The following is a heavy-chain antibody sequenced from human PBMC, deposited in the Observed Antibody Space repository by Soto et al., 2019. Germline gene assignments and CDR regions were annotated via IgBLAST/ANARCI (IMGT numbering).Heavy chain of an antibody. D-gene: IGHD3-22*01. CDR2: ISGSGGRV. CDR3: AMTRLYDTGTNDYHRDALDI. J-gene: IGHJ3*02. CDR1: GFSFGTYV. Sequence: EVQLLESGGGMVEPRGSLKLSCAASGFSFGTYVMKWVRQAPGKGLEWVSGISGSGGRVYSADSVKGRFTISRDNSRNTLYLQMNSLRAEDTAIYYCAMTRLYDTGTNDYHRDALDIWGQGTQVTVSS. V-gene: IGHV3-23*01.